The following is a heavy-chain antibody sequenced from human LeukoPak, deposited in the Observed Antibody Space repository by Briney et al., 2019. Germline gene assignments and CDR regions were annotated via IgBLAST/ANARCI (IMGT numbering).Heavy chain of an antibody. V-gene: IGHV3-23*01. D-gene: IGHD1-14*01. CDR1: GFTFSSYG. CDR3: AKATGYLL. J-gene: IGHJ4*02. CDR2: ISGSGDNT. Sequence: GETLRLSCAASGFTFSSYGMTWVRQAPGKGLEWVSGISGSGDNTWYADSVKGRFTISRDNSKKTLDLQMHSLRAEDTAVYYCAKATGYLLWGQGTLVTVSS.